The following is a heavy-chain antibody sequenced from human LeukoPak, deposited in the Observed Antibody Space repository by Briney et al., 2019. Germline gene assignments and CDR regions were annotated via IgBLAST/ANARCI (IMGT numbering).Heavy chain of an antibody. V-gene: IGHV4-38-2*01. D-gene: IGHD3-3*01. CDR2: IYHSGST. Sequence: SETLSLTCGVSGYFISRGYDWGWIRPPSGKGLEWIGSIYHSGSTNYNPSLKRRVTISVDTSKNQFSLKLSSVTAADTAVYYCASVRSGHYTFWDYWGQGTLVTVSS. CDR1: GYFISRGYD. CDR3: ASVRSGHYTFWDY. J-gene: IGHJ4*02.